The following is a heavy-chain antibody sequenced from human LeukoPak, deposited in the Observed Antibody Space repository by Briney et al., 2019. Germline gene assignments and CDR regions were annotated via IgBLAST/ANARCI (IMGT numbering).Heavy chain of an antibody. Sequence: PSETLSLTCIGSDDSVNTYYCSWIRQAPGKGLEWIGYIYNRWSTKYNPSLKSRATISVDTSKNQFSLKLTSVTAADTAVYYCAMSNTVRRPFFDPWGQGTLVTVSS. CDR2: IYNRWST. CDR1: DDSVNTYY. CDR3: AMSNTVRRPFFDP. V-gene: IGHV4-59*02. J-gene: IGHJ5*02. D-gene: IGHD4-11*01.